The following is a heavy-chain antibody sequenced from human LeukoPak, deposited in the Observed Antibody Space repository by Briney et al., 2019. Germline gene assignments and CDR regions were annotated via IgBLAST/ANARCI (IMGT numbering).Heavy chain of an antibody. Sequence: GASVKVSCKASGYTFTGYYMHWVRQAPGQGLEWMGWINPNSGGTNYAQKFQGRVTMTRDTSISTAYMELSRLRSDDTAVYYCAREEEYSSSWYVYWGQGTLVTVSS. D-gene: IGHD6-13*01. V-gene: IGHV1-2*02. CDR1: GYTFTGYY. CDR3: AREEEYSSSWYVY. CDR2: INPNSGGT. J-gene: IGHJ4*02.